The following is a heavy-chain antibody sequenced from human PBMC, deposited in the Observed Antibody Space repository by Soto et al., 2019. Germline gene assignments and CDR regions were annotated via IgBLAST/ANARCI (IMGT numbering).Heavy chain of an antibody. CDR1: GFTFSNYG. V-gene: IGHV3-23*01. CDR2: ISASGAST. CDR3: AKSGQQSLASGWYFDY. Sequence: PGGSLRLSCAASGFTFSNYGMSWVRQAPGKGLERVSGISASGASTSYADSMRGRFFISRDNSRITLYLQMNTLRAEDTAIYYCAKSGQQSLASGWYFDYWGQGTVVTVSS. J-gene: IGHJ4*02. D-gene: IGHD6-19*01.